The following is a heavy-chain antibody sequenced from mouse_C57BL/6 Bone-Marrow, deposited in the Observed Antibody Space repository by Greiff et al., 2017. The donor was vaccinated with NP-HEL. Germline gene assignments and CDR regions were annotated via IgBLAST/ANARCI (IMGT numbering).Heavy chain of an antibody. Sequence: VQLQQSGPVLVKPGASVKMSCKASGYTFTDYYMNWVKQSHGKSLEWIGVINPYNGGTSYNQKFKGKATLTVDKSSSTAYMELNSLTSEDSAVYYCARGDYEGPWFAYWGQGTLVTVSA. V-gene: IGHV1-19*01. CDR2: INPYNGGT. D-gene: IGHD2-4*01. CDR1: GYTFTDYY. CDR3: ARGDYEGPWFAY. J-gene: IGHJ3*01.